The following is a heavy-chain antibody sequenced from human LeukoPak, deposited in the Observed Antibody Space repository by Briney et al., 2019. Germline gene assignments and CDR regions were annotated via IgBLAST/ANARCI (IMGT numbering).Heavy chain of an antibody. J-gene: IGHJ4*02. Sequence: PGGSLRLSCAASGFIFRSYEMNWVRQAPGKGLEWVSYISSSGSTIYYADSVKGRFTLSRDNAKNSLYLQMNSLRAEDTAVYYCASQWGGYYDSSGYYWGQGTLVTVSS. CDR2: ISSSGSTI. CDR1: GFIFRSYE. V-gene: IGHV3-48*03. D-gene: IGHD3-22*01. CDR3: ASQWGGYYDSSGYY.